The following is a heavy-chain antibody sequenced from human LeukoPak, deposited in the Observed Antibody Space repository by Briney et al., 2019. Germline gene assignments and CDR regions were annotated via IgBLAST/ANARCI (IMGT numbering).Heavy chain of an antibody. V-gene: IGHV1-69*06. J-gene: IGHJ3*02. D-gene: IGHD3-10*01. CDR2: IIPIFGTA. CDR3: ARSMVRGPTIEGAFDI. CDR1: GGTFSSYA. Sequence: SVKVSCKASGGTFSSYAISWVRQAPGQGLEWMGGIIPIFGTANYAQKFQGRVTITADKSTSTAYMELSSPRSEDTAVYYCARSMVRGPTIEGAFDIWGQGTMVTVSS.